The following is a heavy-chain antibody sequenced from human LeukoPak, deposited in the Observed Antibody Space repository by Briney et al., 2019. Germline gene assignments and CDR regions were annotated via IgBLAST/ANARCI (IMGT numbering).Heavy chain of an antibody. CDR2: INPNSGGT. Sequence: ASVKVSCKASGYTFTGYYMHWVRQAPGQGLEWMGWINPNSGGTNYAQKFQGRVTMTRDTSISTAYMELSRLRSDDTAVYYCARGGNIVLMVYASIDWFDPWGQGTLVTVSS. J-gene: IGHJ5*02. V-gene: IGHV1-2*02. CDR1: GYTFTGYY. CDR3: ARGGNIVLMVYASIDWFDP. D-gene: IGHD2-8*01.